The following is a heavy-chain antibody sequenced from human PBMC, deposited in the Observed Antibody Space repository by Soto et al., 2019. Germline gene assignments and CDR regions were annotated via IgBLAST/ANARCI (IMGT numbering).Heavy chain of an antibody. V-gene: IGHV5-51*01. Sequence: GGSLKISCQGSGYRFTSYWIGWVRPLPGKGLELMGIIYPGDSDTRYSPSFQGQVTISADKSISTAYLQWSSLKASDTAMYYCARQSGITGTAGGMDVWGQGTTVTVSS. CDR1: GYRFTSYW. D-gene: IGHD1-20*01. J-gene: IGHJ6*02. CDR2: IYPGDSDT. CDR3: ARQSGITGTAGGMDV.